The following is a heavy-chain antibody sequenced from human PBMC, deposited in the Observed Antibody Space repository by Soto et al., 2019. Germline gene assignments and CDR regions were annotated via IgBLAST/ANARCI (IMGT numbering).Heavy chain of an antibody. D-gene: IGHD1-7*01. V-gene: IGHV3-23*01. Sequence: EFHLLQSGGGFVQPGGSLRLSCEASGFPFSDFAMGWVRQAPGKGLEWVAAIDGSDGTTFYADSVRGRFTISRYNSKDTLFLQLNSLTAEDTAVFYCAKYAGFNWKYVFDCWGQGFPVTVSS. CDR1: GFPFSDFA. J-gene: IGHJ4*02. CDR3: AKYAGFNWKYVFDC. CDR2: IDGSDGTT.